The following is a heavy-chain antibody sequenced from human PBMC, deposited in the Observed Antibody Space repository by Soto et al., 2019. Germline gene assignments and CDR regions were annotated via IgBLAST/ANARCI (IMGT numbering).Heavy chain of an antibody. CDR1: GYIFTSYW. CDR2: IYPGDSDT. CDR3: ARQSIAARLHGMDV. D-gene: IGHD6-6*01. Sequence: VESLKISCKGSGYIFTSYWICCFLQMPGKGLEWMGIIYPGDSDTRYSPSFQGQVTTSADKSISTAYLQWSSLKASDTAMYYCARQSIAARLHGMDVWGQGTTVTVSS. J-gene: IGHJ6*02. V-gene: IGHV5-51*01.